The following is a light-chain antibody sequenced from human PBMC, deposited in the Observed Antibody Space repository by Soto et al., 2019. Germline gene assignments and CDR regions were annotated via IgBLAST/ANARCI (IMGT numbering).Light chain of an antibody. Sequence: EVVLTQSPGTLSLSPGERATLSCRASQTVSNNYLAWYQQKPGQAPRLLIFGSSDRATGVPDRFSGSGSGTDFTLTISRLEPEDFAVYYCQQYGSSPPYTFGRGTKVEIK. CDR3: QQYGSSPPYT. J-gene: IGKJ2*01. CDR2: GSS. V-gene: IGKV3-20*01. CDR1: QTVSNNY.